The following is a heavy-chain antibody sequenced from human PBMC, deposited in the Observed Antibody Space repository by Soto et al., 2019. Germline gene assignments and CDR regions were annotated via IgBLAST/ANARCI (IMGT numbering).Heavy chain of an antibody. V-gene: IGHV1-18*01. CDR2: ISAYNGNT. D-gene: IGHD2-15*01. J-gene: IGHJ3*02. CDR1: GYTFTSYG. Sequence: ASVKVSCKASGYTFTSYGISWVRQAPGQGLEWMGWISAYNGNTNYAQKLQGRVTMTTDTSTSTAYMELRSLRSDDTAVYYCARDIVVVVAATLGAFDIWGQGTMVTVSS. CDR3: ARDIVVVVAATLGAFDI.